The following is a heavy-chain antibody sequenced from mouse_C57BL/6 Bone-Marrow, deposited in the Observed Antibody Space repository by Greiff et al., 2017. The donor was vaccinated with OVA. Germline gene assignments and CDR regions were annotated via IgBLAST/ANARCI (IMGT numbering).Heavy chain of an antibody. D-gene: IGHD6-1*01. Sequence: QVQLQQPGAELVLPGASVKLSCKASGYTFTSYWMHWVKQRPGQGLEWIGEIDPSDSYTNYNQKFKGKSTLTVDKSSSTAYMQLSSLTSEDSAGYYCARGNPSRAWFAYWGQGTLVTVSA. CDR2: IDPSDSYT. J-gene: IGHJ3*01. V-gene: IGHV1-69*01. CDR1: GYTFTSYW. CDR3: ARGNPSRAWFAY.